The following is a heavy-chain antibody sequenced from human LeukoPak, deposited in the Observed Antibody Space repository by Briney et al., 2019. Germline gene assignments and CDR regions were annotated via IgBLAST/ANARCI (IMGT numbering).Heavy chain of an antibody. D-gene: IGHD1-1*01. CDR1: GESFSAYY. CDR2: INHSGST. CDR3: ARGWKLGYYYYYMGV. V-gene: IGHV4-34*01. Sequence: SETLSLTCAVYGESFSAYYWSWIRQPPGKGLEWIGEINHSGSTNYNPSLKSRVTISVDTSKNQFSLKLSSVTAADTAVYYCARGWKLGYYYYYMGVWGKGTTVTVSS. J-gene: IGHJ6*03.